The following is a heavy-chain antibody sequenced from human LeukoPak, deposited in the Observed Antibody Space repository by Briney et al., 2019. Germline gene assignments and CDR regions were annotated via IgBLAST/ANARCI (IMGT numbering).Heavy chain of an antibody. Sequence: SETLSLTCTVSGVSISSYYWSWIRQPPGKGLEWIGYIYYSGSTNYSPSLKSRVTISVDTSKNQFSLKLSSVTAADTAVYYCARFSDAFDIWGQGTMVTVSS. CDR1: GVSISSYY. CDR3: ARFSDAFDI. D-gene: IGHD3-3*02. J-gene: IGHJ3*02. CDR2: IYYSGST. V-gene: IGHV4-59*01.